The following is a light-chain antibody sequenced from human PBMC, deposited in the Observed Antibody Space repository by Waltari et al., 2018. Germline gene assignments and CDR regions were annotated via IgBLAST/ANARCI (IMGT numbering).Light chain of an antibody. J-gene: IGLJ3*02. CDR1: NSNIGSNT. Sequence: QSVLTQPPSASGTPGQRVTISCSGSNSNIGSNTVSWYEQLPGMAPKLLIFRNDPRPAGVPDRFSGSKSGTSASLAISGLQSEDEADYYCAVWDDSLNGWVFGGGTRLTVL. CDR2: RND. CDR3: AVWDDSLNGWV. V-gene: IGLV1-44*01.